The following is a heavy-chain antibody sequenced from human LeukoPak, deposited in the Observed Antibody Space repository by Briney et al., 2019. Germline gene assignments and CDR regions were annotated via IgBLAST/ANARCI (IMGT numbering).Heavy chain of an antibody. J-gene: IGHJ4*02. V-gene: IGHV4-59*08. CDR1: GGSLSSFY. CDR3: ARHHPRNTVDF. D-gene: IGHD2/OR15-2a*01. Sequence: PETLSLTWTVSGGSLSSFYWSWIRQPPGKGLEWVAYISDMGSINYNPSLKSRVTISLDTSKNQFSLKLSSVTAADTAVYYCARHHPRNTVDFWGQGTLVIVSS. CDR2: ISDMGSI.